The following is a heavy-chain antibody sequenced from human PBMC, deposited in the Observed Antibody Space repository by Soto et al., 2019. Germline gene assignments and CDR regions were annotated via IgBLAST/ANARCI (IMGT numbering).Heavy chain of an antibody. J-gene: IGHJ4*02. CDR2: IIPILGIA. CDR1: GGTFSSYT. D-gene: IGHD4-17*01. Sequence: GASVKVSCKASGGTFSSYTISWVRQAPGQGLEWMGRIIPILGIANYAQKFQGRVTITADKSTSTAYMELRSLRSDDTAVYYCARGNDYGDYLYDYWGQGTLVTVSS. CDR3: ARGNDYGDYLYDY. V-gene: IGHV1-69*02.